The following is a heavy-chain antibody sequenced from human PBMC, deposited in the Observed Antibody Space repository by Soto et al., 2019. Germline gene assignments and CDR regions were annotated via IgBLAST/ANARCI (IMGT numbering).Heavy chain of an antibody. CDR3: ASELSGQWLVPYYFAY. D-gene: IGHD6-19*01. J-gene: IGHJ4*02. CDR2: IYSGGST. CDR1: GFTVSSNY. Sequence: GGSLRLSCAASGFTVSSNYMSWVRQAPGKGLEWVSVIYSGGSTYYADSVKGRFTISRDNSKNTLYLQMNSLRAEDTAVYYCASELSGQWLVPYYFAYSGQRTLVTVSS. V-gene: IGHV3-66*01.